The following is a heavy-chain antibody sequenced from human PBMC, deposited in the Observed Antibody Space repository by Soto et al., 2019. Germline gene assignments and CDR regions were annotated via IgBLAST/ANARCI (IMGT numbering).Heavy chain of an antibody. J-gene: IGHJ4*02. Sequence: SETLSLTCTVSGGSINSYYWSWIRQSPGKGLEWIGYVYYSGTTYYNPSLQSRVTISVDTSKKQFSLKVRSVTAADTAIYFCARAGSTWRYFFEYWGQGSLVTLSS. D-gene: IGHD2-2*01. CDR2: VYYSGTT. V-gene: IGHV4-59*01. CDR3: ARAGSTWRYFFEY. CDR1: GGSINSYY.